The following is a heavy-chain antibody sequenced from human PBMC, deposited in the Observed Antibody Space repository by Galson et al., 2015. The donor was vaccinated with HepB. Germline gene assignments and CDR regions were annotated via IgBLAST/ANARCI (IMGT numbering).Heavy chain of an antibody. CDR1: GFTFSSYD. CDR2: IGTAGDT. J-gene: IGHJ6*02. V-gene: IGHV3-13*01. Sequence: ALRLACAASGFTFSSYDMHWVRQATGKGLEWVSAIGTAGDTYYPGSVKGRFTISRENAKNSLYLQMNSLRAGDTAVYYCARWRRYYDRNTNYYYSYGMDVWGQGTTVTVSS. CDR3: ARWRRYYDRNTNYYYSYGMDV. D-gene: IGHD3-22*01.